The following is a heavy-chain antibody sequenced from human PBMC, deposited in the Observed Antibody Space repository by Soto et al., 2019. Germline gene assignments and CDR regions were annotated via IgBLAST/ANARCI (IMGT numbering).Heavy chain of an antibody. J-gene: IGHJ4*02. CDR1: GFTFSSYA. CDR2: ISGSGGST. Sequence: GGSLRLSWAASGFTFSSYAMSWVRQAPGKGLEWVSAISGSGGSTYYADSVNGRFNISRDNSKNTLYLQMNSLRAEDTAVYYCAKEHHQWLEISELDDWGQGTLVTVSS. V-gene: IGHV3-23*01. CDR3: AKEHHQWLEISELDD. D-gene: IGHD5-18*01.